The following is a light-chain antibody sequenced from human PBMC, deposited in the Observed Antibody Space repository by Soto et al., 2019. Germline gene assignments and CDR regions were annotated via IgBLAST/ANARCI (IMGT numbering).Light chain of an antibody. CDR1: QSISKF. Sequence: IVLTQSPATLSLSPGDRATLSCKASQSISKFLAWYQQKPGQSPRLLMYEASNRATAIPARFSGSGSGTDFILTISSLEPEDFAVYYCQQRSNGITFGQGTRLEIK. V-gene: IGKV3-11*01. CDR2: EAS. CDR3: QQRSNGIT. J-gene: IGKJ5*01.